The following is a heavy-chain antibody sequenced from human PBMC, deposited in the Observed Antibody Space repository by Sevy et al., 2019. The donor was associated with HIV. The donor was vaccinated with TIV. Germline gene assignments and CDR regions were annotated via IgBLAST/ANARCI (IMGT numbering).Heavy chain of an antibody. J-gene: IGHJ6*02. Sequence: GGSLRLSCAVSGFTFNTYNMNWVRQAPGKGLEWVSYISYTSTTIYYADSVWGRFTISRDNAKNTLYLQMNSLRDEDTAVYYCASSDATSRFGYYYFAMDFWGQGTSVTVSS. D-gene: IGHD3-22*01. CDR3: ASSDATSRFGYYYFAMDF. V-gene: IGHV3-48*02. CDR1: GFTFNTYN. CDR2: ISYTSTTI.